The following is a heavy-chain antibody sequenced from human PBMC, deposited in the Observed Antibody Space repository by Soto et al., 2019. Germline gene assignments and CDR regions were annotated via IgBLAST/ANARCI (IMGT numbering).Heavy chain of an antibody. D-gene: IGHD6-13*01. CDR1: GGSFSANY. CDR2: ITHSGST. J-gene: IGHJ5*02. CDR3: ARGGRQKLIRSKFNWFDP. V-gene: IGHV4-34*01. Sequence: ETLCLTGSVYGGSFSANYWNWIRQPPGKGLEWIAEITHSGSTDYNPSLKSRVTTSVDRSKNQFSLKLSSVTAADTAVYYCARGGRQKLIRSKFNWFDPWGQGTLVTVYS.